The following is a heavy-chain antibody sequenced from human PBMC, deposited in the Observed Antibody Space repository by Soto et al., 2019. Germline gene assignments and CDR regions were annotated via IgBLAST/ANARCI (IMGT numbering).Heavy chain of an antibody. D-gene: IGHD2-15*01. CDR2: INPSGGST. J-gene: IGHJ4*02. V-gene: IGHV1-46*03. CDR1: GYTFTSYY. Sequence: QVQLVQSGAEVKKPGASVKVSCKASGYTFTSYYMHWVRQAPGQGLEWMGIINPSGGSTSYAQKFQGRVTMTRDTARSTVYMGLSSLRPEDTAVYYCARVYCSGGSCYSIDYWGQGTLVTVSS. CDR3: ARVYCSGGSCYSIDY.